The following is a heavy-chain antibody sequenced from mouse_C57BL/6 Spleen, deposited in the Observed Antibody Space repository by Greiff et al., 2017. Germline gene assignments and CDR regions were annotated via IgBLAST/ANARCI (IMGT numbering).Heavy chain of an antibody. D-gene: IGHD1-1*01. J-gene: IGHJ1*03. CDR2: IDPSDSET. CDR1: GYTFTSYW. V-gene: IGHV1-52*01. Sequence: QVQLQQPGAELVRPGSSVKLSCKASGYTFTSYWMHWVKQRPIQGLEWIGNIDPSDSETHYNQKFKDKATLTVDKSSSTAYMQLSSLTSEDSAVXYCARQYYGSSYDWYVDVWGTGTTVTVSS. CDR3: ARQYYGSSYDWYVDV.